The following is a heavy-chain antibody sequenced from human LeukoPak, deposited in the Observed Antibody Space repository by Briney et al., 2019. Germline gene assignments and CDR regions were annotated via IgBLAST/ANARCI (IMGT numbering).Heavy chain of an antibody. V-gene: IGHV3-7*03. CDR1: GFTFSNDW. J-gene: IGHJ4*02. Sequence: GGSLRLSCGASGFTFSNDWMNWVRQAPGKGLEWVANVKQDGSEKYYVGSVKGRFTISRGNAKNSLYLEMNSLRAEDTAVYYCATDYYGYFDHWGQGALVTVSS. CDR3: ATDYYGYFDH. D-gene: IGHD3-10*01. CDR2: VKQDGSEK.